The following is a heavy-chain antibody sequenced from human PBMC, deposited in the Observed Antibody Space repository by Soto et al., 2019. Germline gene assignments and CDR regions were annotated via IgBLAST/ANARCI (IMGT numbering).Heavy chain of an antibody. V-gene: IGHV3-7*03. D-gene: IGHD1-26*01. Sequence: GGSLRLSCAASGFIFSGYWMSWARQAPGKGLEWVANIKQDGSENYFVDSVKGRFTISRDNAKNSLYLQMNSLKTDDTAVYYCARRGRRSGNYADAFDIWGQGTMVTVSS. CDR3: ARRGRRSGNYADAFDI. CDR2: IKQDGSEN. CDR1: GFIFSGYW. J-gene: IGHJ3*02.